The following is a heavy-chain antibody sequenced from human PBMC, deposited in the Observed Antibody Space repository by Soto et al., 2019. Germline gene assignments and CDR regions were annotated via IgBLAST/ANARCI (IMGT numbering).Heavy chain of an antibody. J-gene: IGHJ1*01. D-gene: IGHD4-17*01. CDR2: INAGNGNT. CDR3: AREGGYGDYIFQH. CDR1: GYTFTSYA. V-gene: IGHV1-3*01. Sequence: ASVKVSCKASGYTFTSYAMHWVRQAPGQRLEWMGWINAGNGNTKYSQKFQGRVTITRDTSASTAYMELSSLRSEDTAVYYCAREGGYGDYIFQHWGQGTLVTVSS.